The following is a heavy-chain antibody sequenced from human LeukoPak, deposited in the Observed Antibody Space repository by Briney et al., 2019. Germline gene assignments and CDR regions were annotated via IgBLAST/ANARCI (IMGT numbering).Heavy chain of an antibody. Sequence: SQTLSLTCTVSGGSISTYHWNWIRQNSGKGLEWIGYKSYSWSAKQNPSLKSRVNISVDPYKNQFSLMLSSVTAADTAVYYCARVHYGSGSYSIAVPYYFDYWGQGTLVTVSS. CDR1: GGSISTYH. J-gene: IGHJ4*02. CDR2: KSYSWSA. D-gene: IGHD3-10*01. CDR3: ARVHYGSGSYSIAVPYYFDY. V-gene: IGHV4-59*12.